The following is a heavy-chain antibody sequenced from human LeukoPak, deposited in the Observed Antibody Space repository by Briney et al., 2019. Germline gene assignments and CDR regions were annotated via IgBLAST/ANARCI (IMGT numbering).Heavy chain of an antibody. J-gene: IGHJ4*02. V-gene: IGHV4-59*01. CDR3: ARDGRAGSLFAY. D-gene: IGHD6-19*01. CDR2: ISYSGST. Sequence: KPSETLSLTCTVSSGSISGYYWSWIRQPPGKGLEWVGYISYSGSTNYNPSLKSRVTISVDTSKNQFSLKLSSVTAADTAIYYCARDGRAGSLFAYWGQGALVTVSS. CDR1: SGSISGYY.